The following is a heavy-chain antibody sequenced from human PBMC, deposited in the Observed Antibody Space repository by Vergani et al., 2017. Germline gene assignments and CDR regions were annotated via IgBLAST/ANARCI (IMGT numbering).Heavy chain of an antibody. CDR2: ISSSSSTI. J-gene: IGHJ6*02. Sequence: EVQLVESGGGLVQPGGSLRLSCAASGFTFSSYSMNWVRQAPGKGLEWVSYISSSSSTIYYADSVKGRFTISRDNAKNSLYLQMNSLRAEDTAVYYCARGGSGSYSPYYYYCGMDVWGQGTTVTVSS. CDR3: ARGGSGSYSPYYYYCGMDV. CDR1: GFTFSSYS. V-gene: IGHV3-48*01. D-gene: IGHD3-10*01.